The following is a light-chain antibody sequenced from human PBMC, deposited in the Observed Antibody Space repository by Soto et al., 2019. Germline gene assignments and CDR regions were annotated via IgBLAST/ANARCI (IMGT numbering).Light chain of an antibody. CDR2: GAY. J-gene: IGKJ1*01. CDR1: QSVSSN. V-gene: IGKV3-15*01. Sequence: EILMTQSPATLSVSPGERATLSCRASQSVSSNLAWYQQKPGQAPRLLIYGAYTRATGIPARFSGSGSGTEFTLTISSLQSEDFAVYYCEQYNKWPERTFGQGTKVDIK. CDR3: EQYNKWPERT.